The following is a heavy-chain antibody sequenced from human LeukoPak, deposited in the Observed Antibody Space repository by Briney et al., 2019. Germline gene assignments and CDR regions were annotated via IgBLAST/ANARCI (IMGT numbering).Heavy chain of an antibody. CDR2: IWNDGSNK. D-gene: IGHD1-26*01. Sequence: GGSLRLSCAASGFTFSSYGMHWVRQAPGKGLEWVAVIWNDGSNKYYADSVKGRFTISRDNSKNTLYLQMNSLRAEDTAVYYCVRDGVGAPPFDYWGQGVLVTVSS. CDR3: VRDGVGAPPFDY. CDR1: GFTFSSYG. V-gene: IGHV3-33*01. J-gene: IGHJ4*02.